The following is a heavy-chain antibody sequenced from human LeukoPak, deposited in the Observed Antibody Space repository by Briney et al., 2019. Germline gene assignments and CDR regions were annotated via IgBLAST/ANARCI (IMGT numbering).Heavy chain of an antibody. CDR1: AFTFNSYA. J-gene: IGHJ4*02. V-gene: IGHV3-23*01. Sequence: PGGSLRLSCAASAFTFNSYAMNWGRQAPGKGLECISGSGGSTYYADSVKGRFTISRDNSKNTLYLQMNSLRAEDTAVYYCARAVGAHFWGQGTLVTVSS. D-gene: IGHD1-26*01. CDR3: ARAVGAHF. CDR2: ISGSGGST.